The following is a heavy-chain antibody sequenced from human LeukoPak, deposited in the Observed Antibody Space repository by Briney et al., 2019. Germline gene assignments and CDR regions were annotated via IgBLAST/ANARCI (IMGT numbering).Heavy chain of an antibody. CDR3: AKEYHRVHDAFDT. J-gene: IGHJ3*02. V-gene: IGHV3-30*18. CDR2: ISYDGSKK. Sequence: GGSLRLSCAASGFTFSSYGMHWVRQAPGKGLEWVAVISYDGSKKYSADSVKGRFTISRDNSKNTVYLQMNSLTTEDTAVYHCAKEYHRVHDAFDTWGHGTMVTVSS. D-gene: IGHD2-2*01. CDR1: GFTFSSYG.